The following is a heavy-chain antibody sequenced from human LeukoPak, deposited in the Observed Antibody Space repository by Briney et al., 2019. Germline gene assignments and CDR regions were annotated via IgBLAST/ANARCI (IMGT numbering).Heavy chain of an antibody. V-gene: IGHV3-11*04. CDR1: GFSVSTSY. J-gene: IGHJ6*02. D-gene: IGHD3-3*01. CDR2: ISSSGSTI. Sequence: GGSLRLSCAASGFSVSTSYMSWVRQAPGKGLEWVSYISSSGSTIYYADSVKGRFTISRDNAKNSLYLQMNSLRAEDTAVYYCARGPGIFGVVTPYGMDVWGQGTTVTVSS. CDR3: ARGPGIFGVVTPYGMDV.